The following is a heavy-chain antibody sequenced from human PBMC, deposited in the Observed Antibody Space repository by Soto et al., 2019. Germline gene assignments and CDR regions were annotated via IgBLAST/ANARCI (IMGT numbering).Heavy chain of an antibody. CDR2: IYYTGST. Sequence: QVRLQESGTGLVKPSQTLCITSTVSGASVSSSGYYWSWIRQHPGKGPEWMGYIYYTGSTYYNPSLKSRITMSVDTSKNQFSLRLNSVTAADTAVYYCARSIGYTYGRDYWGQGTLVTVSS. CDR3: ARSIGYTYGRDY. D-gene: IGHD5-18*01. J-gene: IGHJ4*02. V-gene: IGHV4-31*03. CDR1: GASVSSSGYY.